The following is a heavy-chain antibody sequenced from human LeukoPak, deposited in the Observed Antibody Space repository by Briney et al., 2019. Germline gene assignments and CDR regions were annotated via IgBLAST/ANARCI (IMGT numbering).Heavy chain of an antibody. CDR2: IYFSGYT. D-gene: IGHD3-9*01. CDR3: ARDGYFDNDAFDV. J-gene: IGHJ3*01. CDR1: GGSINGYF. Sequence: SETLSLTCTASGGSINGYFWSWIRQPPGKGLEWIGYIYFSGYTRYNPSLMSRVTISVDTSKNQFPLNLTSVTAADTAIYYCARDGYFDNDAFDVWGQGTVVTVSS. V-gene: IGHV4-59*01.